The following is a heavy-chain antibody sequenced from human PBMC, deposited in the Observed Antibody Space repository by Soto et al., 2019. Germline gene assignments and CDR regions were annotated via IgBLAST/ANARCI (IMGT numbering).Heavy chain of an antibody. V-gene: IGHV4-31*03. Sequence: PSETLSLTSTVSGGSISSGGYYWSWIRQHPGKGLEWIGYIYYSGSTYYNPSLKSRVTISVDTSKNQFSLKLSSVTAADTAVYYCAREMYYYDSSGYFAPDAFDIWGQGTMVTVSS. CDR2: IYYSGST. CDR3: AREMYYYDSSGYFAPDAFDI. CDR1: GGSISSGGYY. J-gene: IGHJ3*02. D-gene: IGHD3-22*01.